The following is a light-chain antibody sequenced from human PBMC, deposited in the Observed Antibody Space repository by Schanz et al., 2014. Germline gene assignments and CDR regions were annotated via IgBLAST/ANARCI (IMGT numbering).Light chain of an antibody. CDR2: GAS. V-gene: IGKV3-15*01. CDR3: HQHNYRPRK. J-gene: IGKJ1*01. CDR1: QTIGNN. Sequence: EIVMTQSPDTLSVSPGERATLSCRASQTIGNNLVWYQQKPGHPPRLLIYGASTRATGVPARFSGSGSGTEFTLTIGSVQSEDFAVYYCHQHNYRPRKFGQGTKLEIK.